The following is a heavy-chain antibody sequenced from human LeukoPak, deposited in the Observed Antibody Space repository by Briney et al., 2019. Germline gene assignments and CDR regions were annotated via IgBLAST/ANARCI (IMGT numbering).Heavy chain of an antibody. Sequence: GGSLRLSCAASGFTFSNYWMSWVRQVPGKGLEWLANIKVDGSETYYVDSLKGRFTISRDNAKNSVYLQMNSLRVEDTAVYYCARDRAAADPWGQGTLVTVSS. CDR3: ARDRAAADP. CDR2: IKVDGSET. D-gene: IGHD6-13*01. CDR1: GFTFSNYW. J-gene: IGHJ5*02. V-gene: IGHV3-7*01.